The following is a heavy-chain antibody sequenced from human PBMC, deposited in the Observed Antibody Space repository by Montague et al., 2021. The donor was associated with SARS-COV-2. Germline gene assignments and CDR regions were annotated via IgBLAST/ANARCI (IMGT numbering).Heavy chain of an antibody. D-gene: IGHD2-15*01. CDR1: GFTFSSYW. CDR3: ARDLGAVVVAAIKYYYYGMAV. CDR2: IKQDGSEK. V-gene: IGHV3-7*03. Sequence: SLRLSCAASGFTFSSYWMSWVRQAPGKGLEWVANIKQDGSEKYYVDSVKGRFTISRDNAKNSLYLQMNSLRAEDTAVYYCARDLGAVVVAAIKYYYYGMAVWGQGTTVTVSS. J-gene: IGHJ6*02.